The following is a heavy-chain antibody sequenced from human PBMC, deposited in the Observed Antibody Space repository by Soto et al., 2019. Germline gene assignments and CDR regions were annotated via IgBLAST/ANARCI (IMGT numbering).Heavy chain of an antibody. Sequence: QVQLVQSGAEVKKPGASVKVSCKASGYTFTNYGISWVRQAPGQGLEWMGWISAYNGNIKYAQKFQGRVTMTTDTTTRTAYMERRSLRSDDTAGYYCAGWGRREAYNPTFYFYYGMDVWGQGTTVTVSS. CDR3: AGWGRREAYNPTFYFYYGMDV. V-gene: IGHV1-18*01. CDR2: ISAYNGNI. D-gene: IGHD1-1*01. CDR1: GYTFTNYG. J-gene: IGHJ6*02.